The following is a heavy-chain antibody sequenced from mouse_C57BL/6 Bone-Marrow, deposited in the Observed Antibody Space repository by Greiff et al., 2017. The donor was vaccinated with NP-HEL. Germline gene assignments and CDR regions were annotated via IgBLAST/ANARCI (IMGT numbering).Heavy chain of an antibody. D-gene: IGHD3-1*01. CDR1: GYTFTSYW. CDR2: IYPGSGST. CDR3: ARWGSGSIDY. Sequence: QVQLKQPGAELVKPGASVKMSCKASGYTFTSYWITWVKQRPGQGLEWIGDIYPGSGSTNYNEKFKSKATLTVDTSSNTAYMQLSSLTSEDSAVYYCARWGSGSIDYWGQGTTLTVSS. J-gene: IGHJ2*01. V-gene: IGHV1-55*01.